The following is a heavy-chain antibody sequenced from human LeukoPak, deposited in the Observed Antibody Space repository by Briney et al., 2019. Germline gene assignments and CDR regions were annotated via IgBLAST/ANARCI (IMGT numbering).Heavy chain of an antibody. CDR1: GYTFTSYD. Sequence: ASVKVSCKASGYTFTSYDINWVRQATGQGLEWMGWMNPNSGNTGYAQKFQGRVTMTRDTSTSTVYMELSSLRSEDTAVYYCARDLLPAVVGRRTWFAPWGQGTLVTVSS. CDR3: ARDLLPAVVGRRTWFAP. D-gene: IGHD6-19*01. CDR2: MNPNSGNT. J-gene: IGHJ5*02. V-gene: IGHV1-8*01.